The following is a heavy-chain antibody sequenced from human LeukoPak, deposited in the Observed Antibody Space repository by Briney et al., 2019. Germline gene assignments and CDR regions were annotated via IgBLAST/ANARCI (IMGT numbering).Heavy chain of an antibody. CDR2: MNPNSGNT. V-gene: IGHV1-8*01. Sequence: ASVKVSCKASGYTFTSYDINWVRQATGQGLEWMGWMNPNSGNTGYAQKFQGRVTMTRNTSISTAYMELSSLRSEDTAVYYCARGRGSSWGYYYMDVWGKGTTVTVSS. CDR1: GYTFTSYD. J-gene: IGHJ6*03. D-gene: IGHD6-13*01. CDR3: ARGRGSSWGYYYMDV.